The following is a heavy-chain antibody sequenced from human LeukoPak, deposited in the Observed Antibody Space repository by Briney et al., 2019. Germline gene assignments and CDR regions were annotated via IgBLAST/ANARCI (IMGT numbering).Heavy chain of an antibody. CDR1: GFTVSSNY. D-gene: IGHD3-22*01. CDR3: ATAESSDSSGPSAYFVS. J-gene: IGHJ4*02. V-gene: IGHV3-66*01. Sequence: PGGSLIFCWAASGFTVSSNYVSLVRMPPEKGLGWVSVIYSGGSTNYTHSVKGRFTISRDNSKNTLYLQMNSLRAADTAVYYCATAESSDSSGPSAYFVSWGQGTLVTVSS. CDR2: IYSGGST.